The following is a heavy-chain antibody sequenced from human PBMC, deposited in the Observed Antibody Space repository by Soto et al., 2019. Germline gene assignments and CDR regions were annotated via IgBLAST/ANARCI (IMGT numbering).Heavy chain of an antibody. Sequence: RKISCKGSEYSFTNYWIGWVRQMPGKGLEWMGIIYPADSDTRYYPSFQGQVTISADESISTAYLQWSSLKASDTAMYYCARHGMQGSYYYGMDVWGQGTTVTVSS. D-gene: IGHD1-1*01. J-gene: IGHJ6*02. V-gene: IGHV5-51*01. CDR1: EYSFTNYW. CDR2: IYPADSDT. CDR3: ARHGMQGSYYYGMDV.